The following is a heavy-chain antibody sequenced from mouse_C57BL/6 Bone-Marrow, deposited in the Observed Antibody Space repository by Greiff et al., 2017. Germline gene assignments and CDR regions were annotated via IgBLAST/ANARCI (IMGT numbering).Heavy chain of an antibody. CDR2: IYPGDGDT. CDR1: GYAFSSYW. D-gene: IGHD3-1*01. Sequence: QVQLKESGAELVKPGASVKISCKASGYAFSSYWMNWVKQRPGKGLEWIGQIYPGDGDTNYNGKFKGKATLTADKSSSTAYMQLSSRTSEDSAVYFCSRGGHGDYWGQGTTLTVSS. CDR3: SRGGHGDY. J-gene: IGHJ2*01. V-gene: IGHV1-80*01.